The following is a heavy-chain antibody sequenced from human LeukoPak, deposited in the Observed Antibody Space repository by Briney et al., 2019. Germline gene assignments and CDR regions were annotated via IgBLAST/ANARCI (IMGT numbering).Heavy chain of an antibody. Sequence: GSSVKVSCKASGGTFSSYAISWVRQAPGQGLEWMGGIIPIFGTANYAQKFQGRVTITADKSTSTAYMELSSLRSGDTAVYYCARVYGSGSYYNDLDYWGQGTLVTVSS. J-gene: IGHJ4*02. CDR3: ARVYGSGSYYNDLDY. D-gene: IGHD3-10*01. CDR1: GGTFSSYA. V-gene: IGHV1-69*06. CDR2: IIPIFGTA.